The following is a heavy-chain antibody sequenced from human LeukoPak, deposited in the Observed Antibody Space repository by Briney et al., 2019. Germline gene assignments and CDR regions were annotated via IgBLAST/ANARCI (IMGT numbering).Heavy chain of an antibody. CDR2: XXPXSGDX. CDR1: GYXXTXXY. Sequence: ASVKVSCKASGYXXTXXYIXXXXXXXGXXXEXXGXXXPXSGDXXXAXKFQGRVTMTRDTSINTAYMELSSLRSDDTTVFYCARRHKHYYQIDYWGQGTLVTVSS. D-gene: IGHD1-26*01. J-gene: IGHJ4*02. CDR3: ARRHKHYYQIDY. V-gene: IGHV1-2*02.